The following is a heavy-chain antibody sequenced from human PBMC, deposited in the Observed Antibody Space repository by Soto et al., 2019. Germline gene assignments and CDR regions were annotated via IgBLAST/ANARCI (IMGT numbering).Heavy chain of an antibody. CDR3: AKDKSLPRITMIVVVITTYFDY. J-gene: IGHJ4*02. CDR1: GFTFSSYA. CDR2: ISGSGGST. Sequence: SGGSLRLSCAASGFTFSSYAMSWVRQAPGKGLEWVSAISGSGGSTYYADSVKGRFTISRDNSKNTLYLQMNSLRAEDTAVYYCAKDKSLPRITMIVVVITTYFDYWGQGTLVTVSS. V-gene: IGHV3-23*01. D-gene: IGHD3-22*01.